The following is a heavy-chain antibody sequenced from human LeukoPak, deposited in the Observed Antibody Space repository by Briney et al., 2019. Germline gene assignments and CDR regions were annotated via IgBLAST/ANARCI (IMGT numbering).Heavy chain of an antibody. CDR2: ISSSSSYI. J-gene: IGHJ4*02. D-gene: IGHD3-22*01. CDR3: AKLTDYYDSSGYYDY. V-gene: IGHV3-21*01. CDR1: GFTFSSYS. Sequence: GGSLRLSCAASGFTFSSYSMNWVRQAPGKGLEWVSSISSSSSYIYYADSVKGRFTISRDNAKNSLYLQMNSLRAEDTAVYYCAKLTDYYDSSGYYDYWGQGTLVTVSS.